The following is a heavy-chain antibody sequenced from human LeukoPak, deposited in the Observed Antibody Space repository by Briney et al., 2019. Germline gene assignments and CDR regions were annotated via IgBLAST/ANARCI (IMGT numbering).Heavy chain of an antibody. CDR2: IRYDGNNK. J-gene: IGHJ4*02. D-gene: IGHD2-15*01. CDR3: ARETRGYCSGGSCTRTGSFDY. V-gene: IGHV3-30*02. CDR1: GFTFSSYG. Sequence: GGSLRLSCAASGFTFSSYGMHWVRQAPGKGLEWVTFIRYDGNNKYYADSVKGRFTISRGNSKNTLYLQMNSLRAEDTAVYYCARETRGYCSGGSCTRTGSFDYWGQGTLVTVSS.